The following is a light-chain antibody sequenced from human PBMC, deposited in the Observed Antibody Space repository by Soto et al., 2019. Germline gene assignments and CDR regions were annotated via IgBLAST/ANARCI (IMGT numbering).Light chain of an antibody. J-gene: IGKJ5*01. Sequence: VVTPVATTRSFASGENPNLSCRTSQTVSSTFLAWYQQKPGQAPRLLIYDASSRAADIPDRFSGSGSGTDFTLTISRLEPEDFAVYYCQQYGSSPPITFGQGTRLEIK. CDR2: DAS. V-gene: IGKV3-20*01. CDR3: QQYGSSPPIT. CDR1: QTVSSTF.